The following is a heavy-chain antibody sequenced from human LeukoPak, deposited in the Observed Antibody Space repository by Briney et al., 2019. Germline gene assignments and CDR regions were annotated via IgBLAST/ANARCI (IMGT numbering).Heavy chain of an antibody. CDR2: NYPGDSDA. CDR1: GYSFTDYW. V-gene: IGHV5-51*01. CDR3: ARDSSSGWYYFDY. D-gene: IGHD6-19*01. J-gene: IGHJ4*02. Sequence: GESLKISCKGSGYSFTDYWIGWVRQMPGKGLEWMGINYPGDSDARYSPSFQGHVTISVDKSITTAYLQWNSLKASDTARYYCARDSSSGWYYFDYWGQGTLVTVS.